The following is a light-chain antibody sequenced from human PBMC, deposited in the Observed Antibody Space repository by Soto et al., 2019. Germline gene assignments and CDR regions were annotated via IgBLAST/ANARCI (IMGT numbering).Light chain of an antibody. J-gene: IGKJ5*01. CDR1: QSVDIN. V-gene: IGKV3-20*01. CDR3: QLYGISPH. Sequence: EIVLTQSPATLSVSPGERVTLSCRASQSVDINLAWYQHKPGQAPRLLIYASSNRATGIPDRFSGSASGTDFTLTINRLEPEDFAVYYCQLYGISPHFGQGTRLEIK. CDR2: ASS.